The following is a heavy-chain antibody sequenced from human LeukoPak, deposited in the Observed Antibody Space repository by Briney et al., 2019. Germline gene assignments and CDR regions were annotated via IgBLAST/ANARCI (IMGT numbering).Heavy chain of an antibody. CDR2: IYYSGST. D-gene: IGHD6-13*01. J-gene: IGHJ4*02. Sequence: PSETLSLTCTVSGGSISSYYWSWIRQPPGKGLEWIGYIYYSGSTNYNPPLKSRVTISVDTSKNQFSLKLSSVTAADTAVYYCAREGAAAGIDYWGQGTLVTVSS. V-gene: IGHV4-59*01. CDR3: AREGAAAGIDY. CDR1: GGSISSYY.